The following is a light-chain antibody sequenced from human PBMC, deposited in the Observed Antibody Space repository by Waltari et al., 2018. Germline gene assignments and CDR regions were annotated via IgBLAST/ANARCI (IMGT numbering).Light chain of an antibody. CDR1: QGITSW. Sequence: DIQMTQSPSSVSASLGDRVTITCRASQGITSWVSWYQQKPGRAPKLLIHAASSLQRGVPPRFSGSGSGTLFTLTISSLQPEDFATYYCQQSHYFPPTFGQGTKVEIK. V-gene: IGKV1-12*01. CDR2: AAS. J-gene: IGKJ1*01. CDR3: QQSHYFPPT.